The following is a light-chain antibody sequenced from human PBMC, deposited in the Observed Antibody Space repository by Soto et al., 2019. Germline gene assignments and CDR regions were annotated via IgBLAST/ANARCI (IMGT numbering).Light chain of an antibody. CDR2: DAS. CDR3: QQYDSGPLT. V-gene: IGKV3-15*01. J-gene: IGKJ4*02. Sequence: EIVITRWPAPVSVSIAERVTISGMASQSAISNLAWYQQKPGQTPRLLIYDASTRATDIPARFSGSGSGTYFTPTISILQPEDIATYYCQQYDSGPLTVGGGTKVDI. CDR1: QSAISN.